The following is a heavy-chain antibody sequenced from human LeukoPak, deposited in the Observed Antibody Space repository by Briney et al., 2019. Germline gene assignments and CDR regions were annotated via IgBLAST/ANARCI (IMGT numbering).Heavy chain of an antibody. CDR3: ARQDRISGAFDI. V-gene: IGHV4-59*01. CDR2: IYYSGST. J-gene: IGHJ3*02. D-gene: IGHD3-10*01. CDR1: GGSISSYY. Sequence: SETLSLTCTVSGGSISSYYWSWIRQPPGKGLEWIGYIYYSGSTKYNPSLKSRVTISGDTSKNQFSPKLNSVTAADTAVYYCARQDRISGAFDIWGQGTMVTVSP.